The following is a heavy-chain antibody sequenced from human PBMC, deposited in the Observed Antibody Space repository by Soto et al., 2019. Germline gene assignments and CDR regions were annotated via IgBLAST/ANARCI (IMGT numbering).Heavy chain of an antibody. D-gene: IGHD2-15*01. V-gene: IGHV4-59*08. J-gene: IGHJ3*02. Sequence: KPSETLSLTCTVSGGSISSYYWSWIRQPPGKGLEWIGYIYYSGSTNYNPSLKSRVTISVDTSKNQFSLKLSSVTAADTAVYYCATARGGYCSGGSCYQDAFDIWGQGTMVTVSS. CDR1: GGSISSYY. CDR3: ATARGGYCSGGSCYQDAFDI. CDR2: IYYSGST.